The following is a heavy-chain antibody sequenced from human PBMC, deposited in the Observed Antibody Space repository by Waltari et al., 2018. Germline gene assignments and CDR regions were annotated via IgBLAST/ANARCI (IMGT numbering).Heavy chain of an antibody. V-gene: IGHV4-59*01. Sequence: VQLLQSGPGLVKPSETLSLTCTVSDGSISIFYWTWIRQPPGKGPEWIGYISTSGGTKYNPSLQSRVSFSVDTSRNQFSLRLTSVTAADTALYYCARDTGGWYYDLWGRGSLVTVSA. CDR1: DGSISIFY. J-gene: IGHJ2*01. CDR3: ARDTGGWYYDL. CDR2: ISTSGGT. D-gene: IGHD3-10*01.